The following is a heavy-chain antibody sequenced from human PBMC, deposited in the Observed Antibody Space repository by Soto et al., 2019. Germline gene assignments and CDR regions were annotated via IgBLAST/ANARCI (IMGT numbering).Heavy chain of an antibody. J-gene: IGHJ6*02. CDR3: ARSTHYYDSSGPPYYGMDV. CDR2: IDWDDDK. CDR1: GFSLSTSGMC. D-gene: IGHD3-22*01. Sequence: SGPTLVNPTQTLTLTCTFSGFSLSTSGMCVSWIRQPPGKALEWLALIDWDDDKYYSTSLKTRLTISKDTSKNQVVLTMTNMDPVDTATYYCARSTHYYDSSGPPYYGMDVWGQGTTVTVSS. V-gene: IGHV2-70*01.